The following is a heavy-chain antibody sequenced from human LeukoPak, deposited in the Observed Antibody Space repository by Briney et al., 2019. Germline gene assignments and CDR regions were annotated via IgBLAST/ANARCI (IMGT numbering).Heavy chain of an antibody. CDR2: ISYDGSNK. V-gene: IGHV3-30*14. CDR3: AYLGLSSDWNDVPGPQIDY. D-gene: IGHD1-1*01. J-gene: IGHJ4*02. Sequence: GGSLRLSCAASGFTFSSYAMHWVRQAPGKGLEWVAVISYDGSNKYYADSVKGRFTISRDNSKNTLYLQMNSLRAEDTAVYYCAYLGLSSDWNDVPGPQIDYWGQGTPVTVSS. CDR1: GFTFSSYA.